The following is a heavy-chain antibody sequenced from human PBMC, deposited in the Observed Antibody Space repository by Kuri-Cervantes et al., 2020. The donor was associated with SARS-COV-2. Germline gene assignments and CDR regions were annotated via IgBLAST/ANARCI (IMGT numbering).Heavy chain of an antibody. V-gene: IGHV4-61*01. CDR3: ARDSGWFGEVNWFDP. J-gene: IGHJ5*02. CDR1: GGSVSSGSYY. D-gene: IGHD3-10*01. Sequence: SETLSLTCTVSGGSVSSGSYYWSWIRQPPGKRLEWIGYIYYIGSTNYNPSLKSRVTISVDTSKNQFSLKLSSVTAADTAVYYCARDSGWFGEVNWFDPWGQGTLVTVSS. CDR2: IYYIGST.